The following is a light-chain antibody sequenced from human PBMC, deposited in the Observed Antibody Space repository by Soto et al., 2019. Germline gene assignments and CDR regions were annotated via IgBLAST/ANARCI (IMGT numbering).Light chain of an antibody. CDR2: DAS. V-gene: IGKV1-5*01. CDR3: QQYNSYTLT. J-gene: IGKJ4*01. Sequence: DIQMTQSPSTLSASVGDRVTIXXRASQSISSWLAWYQQKPGKAPNXLISDASNLQSGVPSRFSGSGSGTEFTLTISSLQPDDIATYYCQQYNSYTLTFGGGTKVDIK. CDR1: QSISSW.